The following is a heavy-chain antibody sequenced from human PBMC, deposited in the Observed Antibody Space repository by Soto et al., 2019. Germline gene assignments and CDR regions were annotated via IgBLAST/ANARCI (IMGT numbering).Heavy chain of an antibody. D-gene: IGHD4-17*01. CDR3: ARGDYGDWGGNFDP. CDR2: IYHSGST. V-gene: IGHV4-30-2*01. Sequence: QLQLQESGSGLVKPSQTLSLTCAVSGGSISSGGYSWSWIRQPPGKGLEWIGYIYHSGSTYYNPSLKSRVTISVDRSKNQFALKLSSVTAADTAVYYCARGDYGDWGGNFDPWGQGTLVTVSS. CDR1: GGSISSGGYS. J-gene: IGHJ5*02.